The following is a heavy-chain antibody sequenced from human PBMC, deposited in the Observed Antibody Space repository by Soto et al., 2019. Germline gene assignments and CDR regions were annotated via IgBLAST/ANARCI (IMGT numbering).Heavy chain of an antibody. CDR1: GFTFSSYG. CDR3: SKDVVVGATTGLGDYYYSYGMDV. CDR2: ISYDGSTK. Sequence: QVQLVESGGGVVQPGRSLRLSCAASGFTFSSYGMHWVRQAPGKGLEWVAVISYDGSTKYYADSVKGRFTISRDNSKNTLYLQMNGLRAEDTAVYNCSKDVVVGATTGLGDYYYSYGMDVWGQGTTVTVSS. J-gene: IGHJ6*02. D-gene: IGHD1-26*01. V-gene: IGHV3-30*18.